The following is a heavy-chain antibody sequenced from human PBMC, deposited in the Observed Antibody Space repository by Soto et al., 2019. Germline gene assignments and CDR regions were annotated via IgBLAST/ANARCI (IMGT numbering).Heavy chain of an antibody. CDR1: GFTFTNAW. V-gene: IGHV3-15*07. CDR2: IKSKTDAGTT. D-gene: IGHD3-22*01. CDR3: TTAEYYDSRGYYSDY. J-gene: IGHJ4*02. Sequence: GGSLSLSCAASGFTFTNAWMNWVRQAPGKGLEWVGRIKSKTDAGTTDYAAPVKGRFTISRDDSKNTLYLQMKSLKTEDTAVYYCTTAEYYDSRGYYSDYWGRGTLVTVSS.